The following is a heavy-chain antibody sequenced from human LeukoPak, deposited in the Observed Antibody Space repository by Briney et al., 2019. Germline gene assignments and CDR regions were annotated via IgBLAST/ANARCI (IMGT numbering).Heavy chain of an antibody. CDR3: ARVAGVRSVAFDI. D-gene: IGHD3-10*01. Sequence: GGSLRLSCAASGFTFSSYCMSWVRQAPGKGLEWVANIKQDGSEKYYVDSVKGRFTISRDNAKNSLYLQMNSLRAEDTAVYYCARVAGVRSVAFDIWGQGTMVTVSS. J-gene: IGHJ3*02. V-gene: IGHV3-7*01. CDR2: IKQDGSEK. CDR1: GFTFSSYC.